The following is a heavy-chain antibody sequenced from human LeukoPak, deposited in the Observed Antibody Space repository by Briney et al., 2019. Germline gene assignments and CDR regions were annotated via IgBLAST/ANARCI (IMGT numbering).Heavy chain of an antibody. Sequence: PGGSLRLSCAASGFTFSSYEMNWVRQAPGKGLEWVSAISGSGGSTYYADSVKGRFTISRDNSKNTLYLQMNSLRAEDTAVYYCAKTSYGSGTSDYWGQGTLVTVSS. CDR3: AKTSYGSGTSDY. J-gene: IGHJ4*02. CDR2: ISGSGGST. V-gene: IGHV3-23*01. CDR1: GFTFSSYE. D-gene: IGHD3-10*01.